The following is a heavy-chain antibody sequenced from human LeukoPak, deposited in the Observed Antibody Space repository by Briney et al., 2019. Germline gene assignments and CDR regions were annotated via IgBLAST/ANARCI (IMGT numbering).Heavy chain of an antibody. CDR2: IYSDGST. D-gene: IGHD2-15*01. V-gene: IGHV3-53*05. CDR3: AKDQGDIVVVVAATSAFDI. CDR1: GFTVSSNY. Sequence: GGSLRLSCAASGFTVSSNYMSWVRQAPGKGLEWVSEIYSDGSTYYAASVKGRFSISRDNSKNTLYLQMNSLRAEDTAVYYCAKDQGDIVVVVAATSAFDIWGQGTMVTVSS. J-gene: IGHJ3*02.